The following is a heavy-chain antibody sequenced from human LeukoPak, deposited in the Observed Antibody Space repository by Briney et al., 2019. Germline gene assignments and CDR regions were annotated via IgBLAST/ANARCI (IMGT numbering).Heavy chain of an antibody. Sequence: SETLSLTCTVSGGSISSYYWSWIRRPPGKGLEWIGYIYYSGSTNYNPSLKSRVTISVDTSKNQFSLKLSSVTAADTAVYYCARHGVSYDFWSGTEGNYFDYWGQGTLVTVSS. CDR3: ARHGVSYDFWSGTEGNYFDY. D-gene: IGHD3-3*01. J-gene: IGHJ4*02. CDR2: IYYSGST. V-gene: IGHV4-59*08. CDR1: GGSISSYY.